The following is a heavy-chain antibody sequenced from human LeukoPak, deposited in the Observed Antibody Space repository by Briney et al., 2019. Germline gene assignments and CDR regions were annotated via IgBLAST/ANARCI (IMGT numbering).Heavy chain of an antibody. Sequence: SQTLSLTCIVSGASITSYYWSWLRQPPGKGLEWIGYVHYSGSTNYNPSLKSRVTISVDTSKNQFSLKLSSVTAADTAVYYCARAVVGATKRGLDYWGQGTLVTVSS. CDR3: ARAVVGATKRGLDY. J-gene: IGHJ4*02. CDR1: GASITSYY. CDR2: VHYSGST. V-gene: IGHV4-59*01. D-gene: IGHD1-26*01.